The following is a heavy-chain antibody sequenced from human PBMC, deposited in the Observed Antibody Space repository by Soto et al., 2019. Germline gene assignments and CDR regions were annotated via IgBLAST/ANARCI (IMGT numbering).Heavy chain of an antibody. D-gene: IGHD3-3*01. CDR3: ARENLYYDFWSGYYYYYYYMDV. V-gene: IGHV3-48*01. CDR1: GFTFSSYS. J-gene: IGHJ6*03. Sequence: EVQLVESGGGLVQPGGSLRLSCAASGFTFSSYSMNWVRQAPGKGLEWVSYISSSSSTIYYADSVKGRFTISRDNSKNSLYLQMNSLRAEDTAVYYCARENLYYDFWSGYYYYYYYMDVWGKGTTVTGSS. CDR2: ISSSSSTI.